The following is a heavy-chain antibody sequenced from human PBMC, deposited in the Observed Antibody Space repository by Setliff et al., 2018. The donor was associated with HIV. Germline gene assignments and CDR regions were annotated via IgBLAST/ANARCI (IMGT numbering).Heavy chain of an antibody. CDR3: ARSGSYYSPFDY. Sequence: ASVEGLLQGFWRHLQQLYYMHWVRQAPGQGLEWMGIINPSGNNTTYAQKFQGGVTMTRDTSTSTVYMELSSLRSEDTAVYFCARSGSYYSPFDYWGQGTLVTVSS. CDR1: RHLQQLYY. D-gene: IGHD3-10*01. V-gene: IGHV1-46*03. J-gene: IGHJ4*02. CDR2: INPSGNNT.